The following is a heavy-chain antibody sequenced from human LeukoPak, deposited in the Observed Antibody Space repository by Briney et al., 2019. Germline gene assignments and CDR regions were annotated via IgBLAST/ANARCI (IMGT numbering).Heavy chain of an antibody. CDR3: ARGHTAVTRHFDF. J-gene: IGHJ4*02. D-gene: IGHD4-17*01. CDR1: GFTFTTYS. Sequence: GGSLRLSCEASGFTFTTYSMTWVRQAPGKGLGWVSIISSGSSAIFSADALKGRFTISRDDAKNLLYLDMNGLRAEDTAVYYCARGHTAVTRHFDFWGQGTLVTVSS. CDR2: ISSGSSAI. V-gene: IGHV3-21*01.